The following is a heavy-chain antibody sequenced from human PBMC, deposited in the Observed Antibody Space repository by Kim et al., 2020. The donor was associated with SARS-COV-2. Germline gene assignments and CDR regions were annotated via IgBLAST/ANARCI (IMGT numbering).Heavy chain of an antibody. J-gene: IGHJ3*02. CDR1: GFTFSSYA. CDR2: ISGSGGST. CDR3: AKPHRHDYGDYSDAFDI. D-gene: IGHD4-17*01. V-gene: IGHV3-23*01. Sequence: GGSLRLSCAASGFTFSSYAMSWVRQAPGKGLEWVSAISGSGGSTYYADSVKGRFTISRDNSKNTLYLQMNSLRAEDTAVYYCAKPHRHDYGDYSDAFDIWGQGTMVTVSS.